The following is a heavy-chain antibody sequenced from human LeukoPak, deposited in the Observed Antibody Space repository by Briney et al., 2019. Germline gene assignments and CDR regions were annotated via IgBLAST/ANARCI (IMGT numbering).Heavy chain of an antibody. Sequence: ALETLSLTCTVSGGSISSYYWSWIRQPAGKGLEWIGRIYTSGSTNYNPSLKSRVTMSVDTSKNQFSLKLSSVTAADTAVYYCAGTYYDFGHNWFDPWGQGTLVTVSS. J-gene: IGHJ5*02. CDR3: AGTYYDFGHNWFDP. CDR1: GGSISSYY. V-gene: IGHV4-4*07. CDR2: IYTSGST. D-gene: IGHD3-3*01.